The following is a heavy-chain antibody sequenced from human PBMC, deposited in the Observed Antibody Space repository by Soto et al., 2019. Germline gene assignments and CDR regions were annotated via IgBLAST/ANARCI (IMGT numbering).Heavy chain of an antibody. CDR1: GYTFTGYY. J-gene: IGHJ4*02. CDR2: INPNSGGT. CDR3: ARPCRDGYNYRTPVCY. V-gene: IGHV1-2*02. D-gene: IGHD5-12*01. Sequence: ASVKVSCKASGYTFTGYYMHWVRQAPGQGLEWMGWINPNSGGTNYAQKFQGRVTMTRDTSISTAYMELRSLRSDDTAVYYRARPCRDGYNYRTPVCYWGQGTLVTVSS.